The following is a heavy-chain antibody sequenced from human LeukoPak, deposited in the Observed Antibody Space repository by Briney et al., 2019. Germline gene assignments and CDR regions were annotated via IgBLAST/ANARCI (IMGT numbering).Heavy chain of an antibody. CDR2: ISAYNGNT. J-gene: IGHJ4*02. D-gene: IGHD3-16*02. Sequence: ASVKVSCKASGYTFTSYGISWVRQAPGQGLEWMGWISAYNGNTNYAQKLQGRVTMTTDTSTSTAYMELRSLRSDDTAVYYCARDEYDYVWGSYRRIDYWGQGTLVTVSS. CDR1: GYTFTSYG. CDR3: ARDEYDYVWGSYRRIDY. V-gene: IGHV1-18*01.